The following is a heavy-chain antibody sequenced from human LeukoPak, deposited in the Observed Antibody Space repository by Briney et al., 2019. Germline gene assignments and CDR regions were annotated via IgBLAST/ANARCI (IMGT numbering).Heavy chain of an antibody. CDR3: AREVSGYCSGGSCYRWDP. D-gene: IGHD2-15*01. V-gene: IGHV4-59*01. J-gene: IGHJ5*02. CDR2: IXYSGST. Sequence: XXIXYSGSTNYNPSLKSRVTISVDTSKNQFSLKLSSVTAADTAVYYCAREVSGYCSGGSCYRWDPWGQGTLVTVSS.